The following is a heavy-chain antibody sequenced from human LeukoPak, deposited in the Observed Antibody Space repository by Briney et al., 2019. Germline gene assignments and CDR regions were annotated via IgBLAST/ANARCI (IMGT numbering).Heavy chain of an antibody. V-gene: IGHV3-23*01. CDR3: ATTRGGYYFDY. Sequence: GGSLRLSCAASGFTFSSYAMSWVRQAPGKGLEWVSLMSGSGGSTYYADFVKGRFTISRDNSKNTLYLQMNSLRAEDTAVYYCATTRGGYYFDYWGGGTVVSVCS. J-gene: IGHJ4*02. CDR2: MSGSGGST. D-gene: IGHD1-14*01. CDR1: GFTFSSYA.